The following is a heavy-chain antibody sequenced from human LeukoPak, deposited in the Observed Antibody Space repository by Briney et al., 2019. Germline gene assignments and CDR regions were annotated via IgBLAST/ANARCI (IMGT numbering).Heavy chain of an antibody. J-gene: IGHJ4*02. CDR1: GFTFSSYG. CDR3: ARPYITSSGIDY. D-gene: IGHD6-6*01. CDR2: IWYDGSNK. Sequence: PSGGSLRFSCAASGFTFSSYGMLWVRQAPGKGLEWVAVIWYDGSNKYYADSVKGRFTISRDNSKNTLYLQMNSLRAEDTAVYYCARPYITSSGIDYWGQGTLVTVSS. V-gene: IGHV3-33*01.